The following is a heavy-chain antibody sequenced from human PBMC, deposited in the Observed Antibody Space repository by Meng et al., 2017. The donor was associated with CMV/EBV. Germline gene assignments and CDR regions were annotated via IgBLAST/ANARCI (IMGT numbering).Heavy chain of an antibody. Sequence: VDGGALSGYYGSWIRQPPGKGLEWIGEINHSGSTNYNPSLKSRVTISVDTSKNQFSLKLSSVTAADTAVYYCATRLVPATEYNWFDPWGQGTLVTVSS. V-gene: IGHV4-34*01. CDR3: ATRLVPATEYNWFDP. CDR2: INHSGST. J-gene: IGHJ5*02. CDR1: GGALSGYY. D-gene: IGHD2-2*01.